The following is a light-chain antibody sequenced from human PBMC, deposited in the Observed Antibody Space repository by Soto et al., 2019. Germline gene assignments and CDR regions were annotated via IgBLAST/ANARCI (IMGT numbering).Light chain of an antibody. CDR3: QQRSHWPPWT. CDR2: DAS. V-gene: IGKV3-11*01. CDR1: QSVSSY. J-gene: IGKJ1*01. Sequence: EIVLTQSPATLSLSPGERATLSCRASQSVSSYLAWYQQKPGQAPRLLIYDASNRAPGIPARFSGSGSGTGFTLTISSLEPEYFAVYYFQQRSHWPPWTFGQGIKVEIK.